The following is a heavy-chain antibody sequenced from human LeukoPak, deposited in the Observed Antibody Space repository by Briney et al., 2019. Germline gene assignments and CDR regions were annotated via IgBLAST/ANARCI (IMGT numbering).Heavy chain of an antibody. J-gene: IGHJ6*02. Sequence: GGSLRLSCAASGFTFDDYAMHWVRQAPGKGLEWVSGISWNSGSIGCADSVKGRFTISRDNAKNSLYLQMNSLRAEDTAVYYCARGRYYGMDVWGQGTTVTVSS. CDR1: GFTFDDYA. CDR3: ARGRYYGMDV. CDR2: ISWNSGSI. V-gene: IGHV3-9*01.